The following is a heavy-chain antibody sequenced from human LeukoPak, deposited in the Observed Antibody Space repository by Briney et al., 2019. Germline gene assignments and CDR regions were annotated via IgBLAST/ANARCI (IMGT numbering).Heavy chain of an antibody. CDR3: ARKGSSTKRQGTPVNWYFDL. Sequence: AETLSLTCTVSGVSISSYYWSWIRQPPGKGLEWIACIYHSGNSYYNPSLKSRVPISVDTSKNQFSLKLLSVTPADTAVYYCARKGSSTKRQGTPVNWYFDLGGRGTLVTVSS. V-gene: IGHV4-59*04. CDR2: IYHSGNS. D-gene: IGHD6-6*01. CDR1: GVSISSYY. J-gene: IGHJ2*01.